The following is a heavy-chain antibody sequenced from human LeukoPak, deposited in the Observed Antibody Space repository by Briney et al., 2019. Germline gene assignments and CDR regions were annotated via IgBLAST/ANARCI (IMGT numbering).Heavy chain of an antibody. CDR3: ARIRADSSGYYYKYFDF. CDR1: GFTFSIYE. CDR2: ISSGGGTI. Sequence: PGGSLRLSCVVSGFTFSIYEMNWVRQAPGKGLELVSYISSGGGTIYYANSVKGRFTISRDNAKNSLYLQMNSLRAEDTAVYYCARIRADSSGYYYKYFDFWGQGTLVTVSS. V-gene: IGHV3-48*03. D-gene: IGHD3-22*01. J-gene: IGHJ4*02.